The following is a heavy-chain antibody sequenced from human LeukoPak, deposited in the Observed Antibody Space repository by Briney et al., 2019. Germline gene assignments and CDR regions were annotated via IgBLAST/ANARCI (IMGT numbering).Heavy chain of an antibody. Sequence: ASVKVSCTASGYTFTSYAMNWVRQAPGQGLEWMGWINTNTGNPTYAQGFTGRFVFSLDTSVSTAYLQISSLKAEDTAVYYCARDTTMIVGYYGMDVWGQGTTVTVSS. J-gene: IGHJ6*02. CDR3: ARDTTMIVGYYGMDV. V-gene: IGHV7-4-1*02. CDR2: INTNTGNP. D-gene: IGHD3-22*01. CDR1: GYTFTSYA.